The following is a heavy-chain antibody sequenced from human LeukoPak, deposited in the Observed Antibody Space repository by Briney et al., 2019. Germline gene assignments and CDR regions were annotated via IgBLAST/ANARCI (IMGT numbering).Heavy chain of an antibody. V-gene: IGHV4-59*12. Sequence: SETLSLTCTVSGGSISSYYWSWIRQPPGKGLEWIGYIYYSGSTNYNPSLKSRVTMSVDTSKNQFSLNLSSVTAADTAVYYCARGPRIVVQDWFDPWGQGTLVTVSS. D-gene: IGHD3-22*01. CDR2: IYYSGST. CDR1: GGSISSYY. CDR3: ARGPRIVVQDWFDP. J-gene: IGHJ5*02.